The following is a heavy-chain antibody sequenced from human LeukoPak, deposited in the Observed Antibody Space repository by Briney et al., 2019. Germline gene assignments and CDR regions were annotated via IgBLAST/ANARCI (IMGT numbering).Heavy chain of an antibody. V-gene: IGHV3-23*01. Sequence: PGGSLRLSCAASGFTFSSYAMSWVRQAPGKGLEWVSAIGGSGGTTYYADSVKGRFTISRDNSKNTLYLQMNSLRAEDTAVYYCAKRNYDFWNTYYSGYYLDYWGQGTLVTVSS. CDR1: GFTFSSYA. CDR3: AKRNYDFWNTYYSGYYLDY. CDR2: IGGSGGTT. J-gene: IGHJ4*02. D-gene: IGHD3-3*01.